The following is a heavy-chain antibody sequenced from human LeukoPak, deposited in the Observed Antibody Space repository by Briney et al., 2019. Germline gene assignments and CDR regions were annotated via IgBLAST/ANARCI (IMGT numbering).Heavy chain of an antibody. J-gene: IGHJ6*04. CDR2: ISGSGGSA. CDR3: AELGITMIGGV. D-gene: IGHD3-10*02. V-gene: IGHV3-23*01. Sequence: GGSLRLSCAASGFTFSSYAMSWVRQAPGKGLEWVSAISGSGGSAYYADSVKGRFTISRDNAKNSLYLQMNSLRAEDTAVYYCAELGITMIGGVWGKGTTVTISS. CDR1: GFTFSSYA.